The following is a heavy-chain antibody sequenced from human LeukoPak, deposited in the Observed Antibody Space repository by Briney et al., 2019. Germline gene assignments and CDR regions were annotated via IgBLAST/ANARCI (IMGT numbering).Heavy chain of an antibody. CDR3: ARDLHYAFDI. D-gene: IGHD3-10*01. J-gene: IGHJ3*02. V-gene: IGHV3-48*02. Sequence: GGSLRLSCAASGFTFSGYAMNWVRQAPGKGLEWVSHIYSSDTTYADSVKGRFTISRDNAKNSLYLQMNSLRDEDTAVYYCARDLHYAFDIWGQGTMVTASS. CDR1: GFTFSGYA. CDR2: IYSSDTT.